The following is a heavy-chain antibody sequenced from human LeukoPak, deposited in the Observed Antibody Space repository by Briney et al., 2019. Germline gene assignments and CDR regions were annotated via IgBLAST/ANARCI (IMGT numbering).Heavy chain of an antibody. CDR2: IHHDGSNK. J-gene: IGHJ4*02. CDR1: GFTFSSYG. V-gene: IGHV3-30*02. CDR3: AKRGAEVGTTVAPGDY. Sequence: GGSLRLSCAVSGFTFSSYGMHWVRQAPGKGLDWVAFIHHDGSNKYYADSVKGRFTISRDNSKNTLYLQMNSLRAEDTAVYYCAKRGAEVGTTVAPGDYWGQGTLVTVSS. D-gene: IGHD1-26*01.